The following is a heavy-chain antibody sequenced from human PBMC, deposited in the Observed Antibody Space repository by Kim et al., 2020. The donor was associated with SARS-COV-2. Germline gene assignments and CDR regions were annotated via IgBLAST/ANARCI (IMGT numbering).Heavy chain of an antibody. V-gene: IGHV4-34*01. CDR3: ARAFTYAAHGACDI. D-gene: IGHD2-2*01. J-gene: IGHJ3*02. Sequence: SETLSLTCAVYGGSFSGYYWNWVRQPPGKGLEWIGEINRSGSTNYNPSLKSRVTISVDTSRNQFSLKLRSVTAGDTAVYYCARAFTYAAHGACDIWGQGT. CDR1: GGSFSGYY. CDR2: INRSGST.